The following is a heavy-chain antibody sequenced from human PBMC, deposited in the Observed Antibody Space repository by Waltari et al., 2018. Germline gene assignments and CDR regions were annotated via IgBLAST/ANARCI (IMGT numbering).Heavy chain of an antibody. D-gene: IGHD1-26*01. Sequence: QVQLVQSGTEVKTPGASVKVSCQASVYSFTDYHLHWVRQTPGQGLEWLGWINPKNGDTGYAQNFLGRVTMTRDTSINTVYMDLSGLRSDDTAVFYCARDPGPIVGAPDYWGQGTLVTVSS. V-gene: IGHV1-2*02. CDR1: VYSFTDYH. J-gene: IGHJ4*02. CDR2: INPKNGDT. CDR3: ARDPGPIVGAPDY.